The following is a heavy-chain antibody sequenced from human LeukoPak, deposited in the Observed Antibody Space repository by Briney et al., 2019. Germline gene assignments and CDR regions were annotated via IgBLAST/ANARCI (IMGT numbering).Heavy chain of an antibody. V-gene: IGHV3-23*01. Sequence: GGSLRLSCAASGFTFSSYAMSWVRQAPGKGLEWVSAISGSGGSTYYADSVKGRFTISRDNSKNTLYPQMNSLRAEDTAVYYCAKDTAVAGIHDAFDIWGQGTMVTVSS. CDR3: AKDTAVAGIHDAFDI. CDR1: GFTFSSYA. J-gene: IGHJ3*02. CDR2: ISGSGGST. D-gene: IGHD6-19*01.